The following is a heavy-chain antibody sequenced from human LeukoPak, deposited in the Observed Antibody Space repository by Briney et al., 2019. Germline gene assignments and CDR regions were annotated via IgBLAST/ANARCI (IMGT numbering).Heavy chain of an antibody. Sequence: PGGSLRLSCAVSGFTFRNYLMRWVRQAPGQGLVWVSRINQDESKAYADSVRGRFTVSRDNAKNMLYLHLSGLRAEDTAVYFCGRGGDGIDFWGQGTTVIVSS. CDR2: INQDESKA. CDR3: GRGGDGIDF. CDR1: GFTFRNYL. J-gene: IGHJ3*01. V-gene: IGHV3-74*01. D-gene: IGHD5-24*01.